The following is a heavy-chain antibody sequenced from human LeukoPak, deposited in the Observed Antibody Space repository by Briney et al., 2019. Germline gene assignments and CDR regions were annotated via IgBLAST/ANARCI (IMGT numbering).Heavy chain of an antibody. V-gene: IGHV1-69*02. J-gene: IGHJ6*02. CDR3: ARGGSYYFYNGMDV. CDR2: IIPVVGIL. CDR1: GGTFTSYS. D-gene: IGHD1-26*01. Sequence: ASVKVSCKASGGTFTSYSINWVRQAPGLGLEWMARIIPVVGILNYAQRFQGRVTITADNSTSTVYMELSSLRSDDTAVYYCARGGSYYFYNGMDVWGQGTTLTVSS.